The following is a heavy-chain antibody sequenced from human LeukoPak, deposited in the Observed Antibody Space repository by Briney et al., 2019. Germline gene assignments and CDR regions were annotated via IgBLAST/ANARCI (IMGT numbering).Heavy chain of an antibody. Sequence: GASVKVSCKASGYTFTSDDINWVRQATGQGLEWMGWMNPNSGHTGYSQKFQGRVTMTRNASISTAYMELSSLRSEDTAVYYCARGTRGPLDYWGQGTLVTVSS. J-gene: IGHJ4*02. D-gene: IGHD4-11*01. CDR1: GYTFTSDD. CDR3: ARGTRGPLDY. V-gene: IGHV1-8*01. CDR2: MNPNSGHT.